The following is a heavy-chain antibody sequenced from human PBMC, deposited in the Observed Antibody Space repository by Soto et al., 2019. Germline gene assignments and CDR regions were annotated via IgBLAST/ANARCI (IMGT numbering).Heavy chain of an antibody. CDR2: MNPNSGNT. CDR3: ARLGLLSRCGPPGPEGWFDP. J-gene: IGHJ5*02. CDR1: GYTFTSYD. D-gene: IGHD2-8*01. Sequence: QVQLVQSGAEVKKPGASVKVSCKASGYTFTSYDINWVRQATGQGLEWMGWMNPNSGNTGYAQKFQGRVTMTRNTSISTAYMELSSLRSEDTAVYYCARLGLLSRCGPPGPEGWFDPWGQGTLVTVFS. V-gene: IGHV1-8*01.